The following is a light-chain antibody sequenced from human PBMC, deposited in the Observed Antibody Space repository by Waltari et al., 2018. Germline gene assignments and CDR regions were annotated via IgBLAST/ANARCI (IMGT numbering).Light chain of an antibody. J-gene: IGKJ3*01. Sequence: DIQMTQSPPSLSASVGDRVTITCRASQGISSWLAWYQQKPGKAPSLLIYKATSLQSGVPSRFSGSGSGTDFTLTIGSLQPEDFATYYCQQYNSAPFTFGPGTKLDIK. V-gene: IGKV1-12*01. CDR3: QQYNSAPFT. CDR1: QGISSW. CDR2: KAT.